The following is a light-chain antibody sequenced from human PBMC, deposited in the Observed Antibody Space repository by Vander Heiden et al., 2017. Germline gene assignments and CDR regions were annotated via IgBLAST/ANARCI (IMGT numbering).Light chain of an antibody. CDR2: WAS. Sequence: DIVMTQSPDSLAVSLGERAIINCKSSQSVLYSSNNKDYLAWYQQKPRQPPKLLIYWASTRESGVPDRFSGSGSGTDFTLTISSLQAEDVAVYYCQQYDNTPTWTFGQGTKVEIK. CDR1: QSVLYSSNNKDY. V-gene: IGKV4-1*01. CDR3: QQYDNTPTWT. J-gene: IGKJ1*01.